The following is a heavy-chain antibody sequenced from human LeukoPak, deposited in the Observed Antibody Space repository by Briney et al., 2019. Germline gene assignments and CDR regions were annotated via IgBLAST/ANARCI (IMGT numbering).Heavy chain of an antibody. Sequence: SETRSLTCTVSGGSISSGGYYWSWIRQHPGKGLEWIGYIYYSGSTYYNPSLKSRVTISVDTSKNQFSLKLSSVTAADTAMYYCARVVYGSGSYLDDAFDIWGQGTMVTVSS. J-gene: IGHJ3*02. V-gene: IGHV4-31*03. CDR2: IYYSGST. CDR3: ARVVYGSGSYLDDAFDI. CDR1: GGSISSGGYY. D-gene: IGHD3-10*01.